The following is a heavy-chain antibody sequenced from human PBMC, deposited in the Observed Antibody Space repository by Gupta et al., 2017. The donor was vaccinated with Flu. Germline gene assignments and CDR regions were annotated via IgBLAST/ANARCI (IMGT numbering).Heavy chain of an antibody. J-gene: IGHJ5*02. CDR1: GFTFSSYW. D-gene: IGHD2-2*01. Sequence: EVQLVESGGGLVQPGGSLRLSCDASGFTFSSYWMSGVRQAPGKGLEWVANIKQDGSEKYYVDSVKGRFTISRDNAKNSLYLQMNSLRAEDTAVYYCAREGEYCSSTSCHNWFDPWGQGTLVTVSS. CDR3: AREGEYCSSTSCHNWFDP. V-gene: IGHV3-7*01. CDR2: IKQDGSEK.